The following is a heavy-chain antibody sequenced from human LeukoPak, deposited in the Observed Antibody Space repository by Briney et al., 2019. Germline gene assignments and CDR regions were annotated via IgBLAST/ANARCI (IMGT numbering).Heavy chain of an antibody. Sequence: SETLSLTCAVYGGSFSGYYWSWIRQPPGKGLEWIGEINHSGSTNYNPSLKSRVTIPVDTSKNQFSLKLSSVTAADTAVYYCARLGDPMAPSYWYFDLWGRGTLVTVSS. J-gene: IGHJ2*01. V-gene: IGHV4-34*01. CDR1: GGSFSGYY. CDR2: INHSGST. D-gene: IGHD5-24*01. CDR3: ARLGDPMAPSYWYFDL.